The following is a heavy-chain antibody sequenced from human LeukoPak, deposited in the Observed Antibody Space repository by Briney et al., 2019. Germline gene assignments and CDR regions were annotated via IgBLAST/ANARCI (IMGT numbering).Heavy chain of an antibody. CDR2: IKHDGST. Sequence: SETLSLTCAVYGGSFSGDFWSWLRQSPGKGLEWIGEIKHDGSTTYNPSLESRVTMSVNTSNNQFSLKLSSVTAADTAVYYCARVRRFGSGVDYWGQGTLVTVSS. D-gene: IGHD6-25*01. V-gene: IGHV4-34*01. J-gene: IGHJ4*02. CDR1: GGSFSGDF. CDR3: ARVRRFGSGVDY.